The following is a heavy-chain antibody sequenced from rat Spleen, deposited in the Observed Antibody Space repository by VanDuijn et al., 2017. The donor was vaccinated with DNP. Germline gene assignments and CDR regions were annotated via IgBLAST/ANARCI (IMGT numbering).Heavy chain of an antibody. J-gene: IGHJ2*01. D-gene: IGHD1-11*01. Sequence: EVQLQESGPGLVKTSQSLSLTCSVTGYFITSSYRWNWIRKFPGNKLEWIGHISYSGSTSYNPSLKSRISITRDTSKNQFFLQLNSISTEDTAIYYCARWRIGPHYFDYWGQGVMVTVSS. CDR1: GYFITSSY. V-gene: IGHV3-1*01. CDR3: ARWRIGPHYFDY. CDR2: ISYSGST.